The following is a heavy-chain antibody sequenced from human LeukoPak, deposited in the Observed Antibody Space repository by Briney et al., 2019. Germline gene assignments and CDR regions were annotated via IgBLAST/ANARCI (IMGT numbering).Heavy chain of an antibody. Sequence: GASVKVSCKASGYTFTGYYMHWVRQAPGQGLEWMGWINPNSGGTNYAQKFQGRVTMTRDTSISTAYMELSRLRSDDTAVYYCARDPGGAVAATAYYGMDVWGQGTTVTVSS. V-gene: IGHV1-2*02. CDR3: ARDPGGAVAATAYYGMDV. D-gene: IGHD6-19*01. CDR2: INPNSGGT. J-gene: IGHJ6*02. CDR1: GYTFTGYY.